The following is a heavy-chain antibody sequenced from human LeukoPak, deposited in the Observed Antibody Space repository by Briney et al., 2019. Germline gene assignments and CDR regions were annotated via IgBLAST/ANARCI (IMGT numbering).Heavy chain of an antibody. J-gene: IGHJ6*02. Sequence: SETLSLTCTVSGGSISSNYWNWIRQPAGKGLEWIGRIYTGGSTNYNPSLKSRVTMSVDTSKNQFSLKLSSVTAADTAVYYCARGRSSWSYYYYGMDVWGQGTTVTVSS. CDR2: IYTGGST. V-gene: IGHV4-4*07. D-gene: IGHD6-13*01. CDR3: ARGRSSWSYYYYGMDV. CDR1: GGSISSNY.